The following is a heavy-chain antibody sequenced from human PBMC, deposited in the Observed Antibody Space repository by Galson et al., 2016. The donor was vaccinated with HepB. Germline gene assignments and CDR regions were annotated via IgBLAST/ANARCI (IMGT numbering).Heavy chain of an antibody. V-gene: IGHV4-34*01. CDR1: GGSFSGYY. CDR2: INHSGGI. D-gene: IGHD3-3*01. J-gene: IGHJ3*02. CDR3: ARGELSRITVSGVVTASFNI. Sequence: SETLSLTCAVYGGSFSGYYWSWIRQSPGKGLEWIGEINHSGGINYNPSLKRRVTIAVDTSKNHLSLKLSSLTAADTAVYYCARGELSRITVSGVVTASFNIWGQGTAVSVSS.